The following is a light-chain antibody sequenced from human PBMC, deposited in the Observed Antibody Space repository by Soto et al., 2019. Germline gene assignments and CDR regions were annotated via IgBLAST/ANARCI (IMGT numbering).Light chain of an antibody. CDR1: QSISSY. Sequence: DIQMTQSPSSLSASVGDRVTITCRASQSISSYLNWYQQKPGKAPKLLIYAASSLQSGVPSRFSGGGSGTDFTLTISSLQPEDFATYYCQQSYSTRWTFGQGTQVEIK. CDR3: QQSYSTRWT. J-gene: IGKJ1*01. V-gene: IGKV1-39*01. CDR2: AAS.